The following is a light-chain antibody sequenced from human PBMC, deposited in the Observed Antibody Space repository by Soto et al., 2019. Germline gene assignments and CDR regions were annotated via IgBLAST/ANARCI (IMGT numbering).Light chain of an antibody. CDR1: EDISNY. Sequence: DIQMTQSPSSLSASVGDRVTITCRASEDISNYLAWYQQKPGKVPKLLIYGASTLQSGVPSRFSGSGSGTEFTLTISSLQTEDVSTYYCQDYNRAPWTFGDGTKVESK. J-gene: IGKJ1*01. CDR2: GAS. V-gene: IGKV1-27*01. CDR3: QDYNRAPWT.